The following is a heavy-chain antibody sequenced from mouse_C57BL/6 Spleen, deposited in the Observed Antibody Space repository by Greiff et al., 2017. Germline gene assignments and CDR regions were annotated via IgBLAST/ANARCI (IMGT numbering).Heavy chain of an antibody. CDR3: ALYGSSYDYAMDY. D-gene: IGHD1-1*01. Sequence: VQLQQSGAELVRPGTSVKMSCKASGYTFTNYWIGWAKQRPGHGLEWIGDIYPGGGYTNYNEKFKGKATLTADKSSSTAYMQFSSLTSEDSAIYYCALYGSSYDYAMDYWGQGTSVTVSS. CDR2: IYPGGGYT. V-gene: IGHV1-63*01. CDR1: GYTFTNYW. J-gene: IGHJ4*01.